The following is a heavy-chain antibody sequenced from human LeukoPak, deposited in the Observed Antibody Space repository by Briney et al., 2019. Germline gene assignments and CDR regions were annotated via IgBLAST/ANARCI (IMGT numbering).Heavy chain of an antibody. Sequence: SETLSLTCTVSGGSISSSSYYWGWIRQPPGKGLEWIGSIYYSGSTYYNPSLKSRVTISVDTSKNQFSLKLSSVTAADTAAYYCARQAGLRYFDWLFYVPSDSPYYFDYWGQGTLVTVSS. CDR3: ARQAGLRYFDWLFYVPSDSPYYFDY. D-gene: IGHD3-9*01. CDR1: GGSISSSSYY. CDR2: IYYSGST. J-gene: IGHJ4*02. V-gene: IGHV4-39*01.